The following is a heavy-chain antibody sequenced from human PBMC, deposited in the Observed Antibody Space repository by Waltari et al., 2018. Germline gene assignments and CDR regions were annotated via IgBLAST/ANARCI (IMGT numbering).Heavy chain of an antibody. Sequence: QVQLQQWGAGLLKPSETLSLTCAVSGGSFTFFYWTWILQPPGKGLEWIGEINPRGTTNYSPSLRSRVSISSDTSKNQFSLKLTSVTAAETAVYYCARADRGPRSGSSATPAWGPWGQGTLVTVSS. CDR1: GGSFTFFY. CDR3: ARADRGPRSGSSATPAWGP. CDR2: INPRGTT. D-gene: IGHD1-26*01. V-gene: IGHV4-34*01. J-gene: IGHJ5*02.